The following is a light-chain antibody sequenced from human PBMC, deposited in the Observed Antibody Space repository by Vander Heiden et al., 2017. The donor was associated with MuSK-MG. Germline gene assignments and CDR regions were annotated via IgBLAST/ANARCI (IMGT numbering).Light chain of an antibody. V-gene: IGKV3-20*01. Sequence: EIVLTQSPGTLSLSPGERATLSCRASQSVSSNYLAWYQQKPGQAPRLLIYVASSRATGIPDRFSGSGSGTDFTRTISRLEPEDFAVYYCQQYGSSPYTFGQGTKLEIK. CDR1: QSVSSNY. J-gene: IGKJ2*01. CDR2: VAS. CDR3: QQYGSSPYT.